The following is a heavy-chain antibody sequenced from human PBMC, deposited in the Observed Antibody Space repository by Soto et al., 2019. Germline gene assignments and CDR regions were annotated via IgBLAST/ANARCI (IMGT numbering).Heavy chain of an antibody. J-gene: IGHJ4*02. CDR2: INHSGSI. V-gene: IGHV4-34*01. CDR3: VSHRNYIVVSGSFFDY. CDR1: GGSVGGYY. Sequence: SETLSLTCAVYGGSVGGYYWSWVRQPPGKGLEWIGEINHSGSITYAPSLKSRVTMSVDTSKNQFSLKLTSVTAADTAVYFCVSHRNYIVVSGSFFDYWSQGTLVTVSS. D-gene: IGHD6-19*01.